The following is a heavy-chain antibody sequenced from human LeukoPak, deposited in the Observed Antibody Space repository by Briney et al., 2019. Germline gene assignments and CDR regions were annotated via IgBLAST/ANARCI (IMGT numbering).Heavy chain of an antibody. CDR3: TRTFTGAHYYYIAV. CDR1: TDSITPNY. V-gene: IGHV4-59*08. J-gene: IGHJ6*03. CDR2: IPDTGTT. D-gene: IGHD7-27*01. Sequence: PSETLSLTCTVSTDSITPNYWSWIRQSQGGSLEYIGFIPDTGTTNYNPSLRGRVPISVDTSKSQFSLKLRSVTAADSAIYCCTRTFTGAHYYYIAVWGEGTTVTVSS.